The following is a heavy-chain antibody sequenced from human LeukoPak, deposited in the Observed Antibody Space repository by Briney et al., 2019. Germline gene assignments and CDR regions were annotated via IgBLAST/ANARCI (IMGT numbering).Heavy chain of an antibody. CDR1: GGSISSYY. D-gene: IGHD2-15*01. CDR3: ARGAVIPDNVEYFDY. CDR2: IYYSGST. V-gene: IGHV4-59*01. J-gene: IGHJ4*02. Sequence: KPSETLSLTCTVSGGSISSYYWSWIRQPPGKGLEWIGYIYYSGSTNYNPSLKSRVIISVDTSKNQFSLKLSSVTAADTAVYYCARGAVIPDNVEYFDYWGQGTLVTVSS.